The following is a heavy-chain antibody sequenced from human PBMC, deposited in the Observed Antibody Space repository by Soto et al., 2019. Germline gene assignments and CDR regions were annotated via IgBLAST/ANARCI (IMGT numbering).Heavy chain of an antibody. V-gene: IGHV4-34*01. D-gene: IGHD3-9*01. CDR1: GGSFSGYY. Sequence: SETLSLTCAVYGGSFSGYYWSWIRQPPGKGLEWIGEINHSGSTNYNPSLKSRVTISVDTSKNQFSLKLSSVTAADTAVYYCARRLRNYDILTGPLSWGYYFDYWGQGTLVTVSS. J-gene: IGHJ4*02. CDR3: ARRLRNYDILTGPLSWGYYFDY. CDR2: INHSGST.